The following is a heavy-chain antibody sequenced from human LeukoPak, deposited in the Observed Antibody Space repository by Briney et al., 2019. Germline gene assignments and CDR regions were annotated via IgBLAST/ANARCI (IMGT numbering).Heavy chain of an antibody. CDR2: ISSSSSYI. CDR1: GFTFSSYS. CDR3: ARVLGVQESEYYFDY. V-gene: IGHV3-21*01. Sequence: GGSLRLSCAASGFTFSSYSMNWVRQPPGKGLEWVSSISSSSSYIYYADSVKGRFTISRDNAKNSLYLQMHSLRAEDTAVYYCARVLGVQESEYYFDYWGQGTLVTVSS. D-gene: IGHD6-19*01. J-gene: IGHJ4*02.